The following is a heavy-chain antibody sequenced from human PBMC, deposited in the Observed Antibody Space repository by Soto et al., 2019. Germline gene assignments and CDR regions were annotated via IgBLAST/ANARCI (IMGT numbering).Heavy chain of an antibody. J-gene: IGHJ4*02. CDR2: IKTDGSET. V-gene: IGHV3-7*03. D-gene: IGHD3-10*01. Sequence: GGSLRLSCVASGFTFSDYYMSWVRQAPGKGLEWVANIKTDGSETHYVDSVKGRFTISRDNPKTSLFLQMNSLRVEDTAVYFCTSDRYPRFDHGSGSYPYYWGQGTPVTVSS. CDR3: TSDRYPRFDHGSGSYPYY. CDR1: GFTFSDYY.